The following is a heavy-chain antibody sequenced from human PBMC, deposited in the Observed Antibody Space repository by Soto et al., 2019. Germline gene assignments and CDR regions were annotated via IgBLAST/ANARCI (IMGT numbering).Heavy chain of an antibody. CDR1: GGSISSGGYY. CDR2: IYYSGST. Sequence: SETLSLTCTVSGGSISSGGYYWSWIRQHPGKGLEWIGYIYYSGSTYYNPSLKSRVTISVDTSENQFSLKLSSVTAADTAVYYCPRYDTLGWWFDPWGQGNLVTVSS. V-gene: IGHV4-31*03. J-gene: IGHJ5*02. CDR3: PRYDTLGWWFDP. D-gene: IGHD3-9*01.